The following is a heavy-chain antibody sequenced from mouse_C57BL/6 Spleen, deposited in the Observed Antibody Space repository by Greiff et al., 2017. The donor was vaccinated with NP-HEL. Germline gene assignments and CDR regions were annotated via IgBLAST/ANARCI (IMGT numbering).Heavy chain of an antibody. Sequence: VQLQQPGAELVKPGASVKLSCKASGYTFTSYWMHWVKQRPGQGLEWIGMIHPNSGSTNYNEKFKSKATLTVDKSSSTAYMQLSRLTSEDSAVYYCARQPGHGAYWGQGTLVTVSA. CDR1: GYTFTSYW. V-gene: IGHV1-64*01. D-gene: IGHD3-2*02. CDR3: ARQPGHGAY. J-gene: IGHJ3*01. CDR2: IHPNSGST.